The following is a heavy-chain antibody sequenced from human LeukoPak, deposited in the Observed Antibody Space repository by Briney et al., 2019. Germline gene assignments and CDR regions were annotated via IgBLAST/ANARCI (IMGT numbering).Heavy chain of an antibody. Sequence: GASVKVSCKASGYTFTTYDINWVRQATGQGLEWMGWMNPNSGNTGYAQKFQGRVTMTRNTSISTAYMELSSLRSEDTAVYYCARGPHKGVLRYFDWWPYYYYGMDVWGQGTTVTVSS. CDR1: GYTFTTYD. V-gene: IGHV1-8*01. CDR3: ARGPHKGVLRYFDWWPYYYYGMDV. CDR2: MNPNSGNT. D-gene: IGHD3-9*01. J-gene: IGHJ6*02.